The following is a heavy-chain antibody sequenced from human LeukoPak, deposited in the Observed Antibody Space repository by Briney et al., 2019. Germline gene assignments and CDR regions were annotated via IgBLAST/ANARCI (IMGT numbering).Heavy chain of an antibody. V-gene: IGHV3-21*01. J-gene: IGHJ4*02. CDR2: ISSSSSYI. CDR3: ARVGPVVAATHLLGPSDY. Sequence: GGSLRLSCAASGFTFSSYSMNWVRQAPGKGLEWVSSISSSSSYIYYADPVKGRFTISRDNAKNSLYLQMNSLRAEDTAVYYCARVGPVVAATHLLGPSDYWGQGTLVTVSS. D-gene: IGHD2-15*01. CDR1: GFTFSSYS.